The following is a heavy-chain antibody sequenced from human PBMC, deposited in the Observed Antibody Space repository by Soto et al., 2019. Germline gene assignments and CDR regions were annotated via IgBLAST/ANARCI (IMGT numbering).Heavy chain of an antibody. V-gene: IGHV3-23*01. D-gene: IGHD6-6*01. J-gene: IGHJ4*02. CDR3: ENVPKYSSPSY. Sequence: AGGALRLSCAASGFTFSSYAMSWVRQAPGKGLEWVSAISGSGGSTYYADSVKGRFTISRDNSKNTLYLQMNSLRAEDTAVYYSENVPKYSSPSYWGQRTPVPVSP. CDR1: GFTFSSYA. CDR2: ISGSGGST.